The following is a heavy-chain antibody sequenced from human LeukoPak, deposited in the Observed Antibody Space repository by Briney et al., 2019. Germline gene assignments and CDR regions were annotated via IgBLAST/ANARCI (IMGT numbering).Heavy chain of an antibody. CDR3: ARIGVIQQLANHFDY. CDR2: IIPIFGTA. CDR1: GGTFSSYA. J-gene: IGHJ4*02. D-gene: IGHD6-13*01. V-gene: IGHV1-69*13. Sequence: SVKVSCKASGGTFSSYAISWVRQAPGQGLEWMGGIIPIFGTANYAQKFQGRVTITADESTSTAYMELSSLRSEDTAVYYCARIGVIQQLANHFDYWGQGTLVTVSS.